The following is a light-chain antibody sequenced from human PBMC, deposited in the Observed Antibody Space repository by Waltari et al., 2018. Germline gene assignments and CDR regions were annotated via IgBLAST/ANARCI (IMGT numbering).Light chain of an antibody. Sequence: EIVLTQSPGTLSLSPGERATLSCMASQSVSSSYLAWYQQKPGQAPRLLIYGASIRATGIPDRFSGSWAGADFTLTISRLEPEDFAVYYCQQYGSSPFTFGPGTKVDI. J-gene: IGKJ3*01. CDR2: GAS. CDR1: QSVSSSY. CDR3: QQYGSSPFT. V-gene: IGKV3-20*01.